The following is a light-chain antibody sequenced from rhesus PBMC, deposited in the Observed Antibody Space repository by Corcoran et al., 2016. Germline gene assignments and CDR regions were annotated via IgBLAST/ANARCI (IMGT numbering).Light chain of an antibody. CDR2: GAS. CDR3: QQYSNWWT. Sequence: EIVLTQSPATLSLSPGERATLSCRASQRVSSNLAWYQQKPEQAPRLLIYGASSRATGIPDRVLGSGYGTDFTLTISSLEPEDFAVYYCQQYSNWWTFGQGTKVEIK. CDR1: QRVSSN. J-gene: IGKJ1*01. V-gene: IGKV3-42*03.